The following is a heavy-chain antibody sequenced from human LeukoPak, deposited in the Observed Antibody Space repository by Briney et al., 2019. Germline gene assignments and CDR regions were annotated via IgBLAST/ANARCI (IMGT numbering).Heavy chain of an antibody. CDR1: GVSLSSYY. V-gene: IGHV4-59*01. Sequence: SETLSLTCTVSGVSLSSYYWSWIRHSPGKGLEWIGYFYYSGSTNYNPSLKSRATISMDTSKNQFSLKVTSVTAADTAVYYCARYNYDFWSGSGRYNWFDLWGQGTLVIVSS. CDR2: FYYSGST. CDR3: ARYNYDFWSGSGRYNWFDL. D-gene: IGHD3-3*01. J-gene: IGHJ5*02.